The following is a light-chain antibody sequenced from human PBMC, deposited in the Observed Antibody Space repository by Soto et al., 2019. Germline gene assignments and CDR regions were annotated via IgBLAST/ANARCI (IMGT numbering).Light chain of an antibody. Sequence: DIQLTQFPSTLSASVGDKVTITCRASESVNRWLAWYQQKPGKAPKLLIYKASTLENGVPSRFRGSGSGTDFPPPISTLQPDVLATYSSPQYNSYPPCGGGT. CDR3: PQYNSYPP. CDR1: ESVNRW. CDR2: KAS. V-gene: IGKV1-5*03. J-gene: IGKJ4*01.